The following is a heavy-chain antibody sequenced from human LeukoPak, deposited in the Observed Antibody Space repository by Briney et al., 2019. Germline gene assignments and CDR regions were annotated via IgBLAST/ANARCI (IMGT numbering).Heavy chain of an antibody. D-gene: IGHD2-15*01. V-gene: IGHV4-30-2*01. J-gene: IGHJ4*02. Sequence: PSQTLSLTCTVSGGSISSGGYYWSWIRQPPGKGLEWIGYIYHSGSTYYNPSLKSRVTISVDRSKNQFSLKLSSVTAADTAVYYCARNGAYSIDSWGQGTLVTVSS. CDR2: IYHSGST. CDR1: GGSISSGGYY. CDR3: ARNGAYSIDS.